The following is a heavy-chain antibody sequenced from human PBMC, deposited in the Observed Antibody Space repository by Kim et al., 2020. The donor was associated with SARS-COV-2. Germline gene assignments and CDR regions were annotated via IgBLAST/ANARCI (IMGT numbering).Heavy chain of an antibody. CDR2: INSDGSST. V-gene: IGHV3-74*01. CDR1: GFTFSSYW. J-gene: IGHJ6*02. Sequence: GGSLRLSCAASGFTFSSYWMHWVRQAPGKGLVWVSRINSDGSSTSYADSVQGRFTISRDNAKNTLYLQMNSLRAEDTAVYYCAREGGEQWRPVWGQGTTVTVSS. CDR3: AREGGEQWRPV. D-gene: IGHD6-19*01.